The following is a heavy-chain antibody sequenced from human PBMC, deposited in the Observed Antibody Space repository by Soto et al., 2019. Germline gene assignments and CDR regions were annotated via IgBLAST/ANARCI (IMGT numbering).Heavy chain of an antibody. CDR3: ARSGGLAYALAF. V-gene: IGHV4-34*01. D-gene: IGHD3-16*01. Sequence: SETLSLTCAVYGGSFSGYYWSWIHQPPGKGLEWIGEINLGGITNYNPSLKSRLTISVDTSKNHFSLKLNSVTAADTAVYFCARSGGLAYALAFWGQGTLVTVSS. CDR2: INLGGIT. J-gene: IGHJ4*02. CDR1: GGSFSGYY.